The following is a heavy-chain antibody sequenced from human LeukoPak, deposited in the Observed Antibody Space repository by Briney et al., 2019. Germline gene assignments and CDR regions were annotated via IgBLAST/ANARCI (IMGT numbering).Heavy chain of an antibody. CDR1: GGSISSYY. CDR2: IYNNRNT. D-gene: IGHD3-16*01. CDR3: ARRNVLTEGEAFDV. J-gene: IGHJ3*01. V-gene: IGHV4-59*08. Sequence: PSETLSLTCTVSGGSISSYYWTWIRQPPGKGLEWIGFIYNNRNTNYNPSPKSRVTISVGTSENQFSLKLNSVTAADTAVYYCARRNVLTEGEAFDVWGQGTMVTVSS.